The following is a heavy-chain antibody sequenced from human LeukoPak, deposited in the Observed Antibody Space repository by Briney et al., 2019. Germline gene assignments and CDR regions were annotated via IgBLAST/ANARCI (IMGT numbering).Heavy chain of an antibody. J-gene: IGHJ4*02. CDR2: IIPIFGTA. Sequence: SVKVSCKASGGTFSSYAISWVRQAPGQGLKWMGGIIPIFGTANYAQKFQGRVTITADKSTSTAYMELSSLRSEDTALFFRAEDGIRYFDWLYYWGQGTLVTVSS. V-gene: IGHV1-69*06. CDR1: GGTFSSYA. CDR3: AEDGIRYFDWLYY. D-gene: IGHD3-9*01.